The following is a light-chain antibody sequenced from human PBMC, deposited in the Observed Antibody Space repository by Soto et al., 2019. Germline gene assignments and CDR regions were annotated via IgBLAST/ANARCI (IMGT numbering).Light chain of an antibody. CDR3: QQYDGAPLT. CDR1: QSVGTK. V-gene: IGKV3-20*01. Sequence: ETVLTQSPGTLSLSPGERATLSCRASQSVGTKLAWYQQTPGQAPRLLIYGASNRDTGIPDRFNGSGSGTDFALTINRLEPEDFAVYYCQQYDGAPLTFGPGTKVDIK. J-gene: IGKJ3*01. CDR2: GAS.